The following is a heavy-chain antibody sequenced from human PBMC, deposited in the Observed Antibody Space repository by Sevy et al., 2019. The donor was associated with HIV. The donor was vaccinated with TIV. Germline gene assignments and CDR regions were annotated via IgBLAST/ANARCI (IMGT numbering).Heavy chain of an antibody. V-gene: IGHV3-72*01. CDR1: GFTFSDHY. Sequence: GGSLRLSCVASGFTFSDHYMEWVRQAPGKGLEWVGRTRNKADGYTTEYAASVKGRFTISRDDSKISLYVQMNSLKTEDTAVYYCSTHAGIAAAGRVFDYWGQGTLVTVSS. CDR2: TRNKADGYTT. CDR3: STHAGIAAAGRVFDY. D-gene: IGHD6-25*01. J-gene: IGHJ4*02.